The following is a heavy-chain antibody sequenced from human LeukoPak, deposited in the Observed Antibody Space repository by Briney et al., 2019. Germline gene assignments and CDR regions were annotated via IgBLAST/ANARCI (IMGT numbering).Heavy chain of an antibody. CDR1: GFTFDDYD. J-gene: IGHJ3*02. CDR3: ARDIGYDSSGYAAFDI. D-gene: IGHD3-22*01. Sequence: GGSLRLSCAASGFTFDDYDMSWVRQAPGKGLEWVSGINWNGGSTGYADSVKGRFTISRDNAKSSLYLQMNSLRAEDTAVYYCARDIGYDSSGYAAFDIWGQGTMVTVSS. V-gene: IGHV3-20*04. CDR2: INWNGGST.